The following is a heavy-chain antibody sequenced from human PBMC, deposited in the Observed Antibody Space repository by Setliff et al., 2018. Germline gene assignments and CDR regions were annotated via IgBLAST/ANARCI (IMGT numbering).Heavy chain of an antibody. Sequence: SVKVSCKASGYTFTSYGISWVRQAPGQGLEWMGGIIPIFGTANYAQKFQGRVTITTDESTSTAYMELSGLRSEDTAVYYCARGSDTGPYYFDYWGQGTLVTVSS. V-gene: IGHV1-69*05. J-gene: IGHJ4*02. CDR2: IIPIFGTA. CDR1: GYTFTSYG. CDR3: ARGSDTGPYYFDY. D-gene: IGHD3-10*01.